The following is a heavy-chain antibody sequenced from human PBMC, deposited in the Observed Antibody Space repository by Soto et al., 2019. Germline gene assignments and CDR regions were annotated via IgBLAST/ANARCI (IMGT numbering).Heavy chain of an antibody. CDR2: ISGSGGST. CDR1: GFTFSSYA. CDR3: AKDLYGRAAAAGTDDY. Sequence: PGGSLRLSCAASGFTFSSYAMSWVRQAPGKGLEWVSAISGSGGSTYYADSVKGRFTISRDNSKNTLYLQMNSLRAEDTAVYYCAKDLYGRAAAAGTDDYWGQGTLVTVSS. J-gene: IGHJ4*02. D-gene: IGHD6-13*01. V-gene: IGHV3-23*01.